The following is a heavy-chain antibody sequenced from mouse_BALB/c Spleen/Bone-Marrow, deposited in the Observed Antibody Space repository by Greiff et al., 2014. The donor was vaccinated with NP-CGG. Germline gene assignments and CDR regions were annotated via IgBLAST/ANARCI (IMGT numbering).Heavy chain of an antibody. J-gene: IGHJ2*01. D-gene: IGHD2-2*01. CDR2: ISYSGST. CDR3: ARSWLRRGFDY. V-gene: IGHV3-2*02. Sequence: VQLQQSGPGLVKPSQSLSLTCTVTGYSITRDYAWNWIRQFPGNKLEWMGYISYSGSTSYNPSLKSRISITRDTSKNQFFLQLNSVTTEDTATYYCARSWLRRGFDYWGQGTTLTVSS. CDR1: GYSITRDYA.